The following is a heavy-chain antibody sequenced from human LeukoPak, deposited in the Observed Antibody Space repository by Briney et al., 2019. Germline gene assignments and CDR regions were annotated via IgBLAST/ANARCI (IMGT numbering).Heavy chain of an antibody. CDR2: ISGSGVSI. CDR3: AKGGPVAADPRYFQH. V-gene: IGHV3-23*01. CDR1: GLTFSSYA. D-gene: IGHD6-19*01. J-gene: IGHJ1*01. Sequence: WGSLRLSCAASGLTFSSYAMSLVREAPGKGLGSVSAISGSGVSIYYADSVEGRFTISSDNSKNTLYLQMNSLRAEDTAVYYCAKGGPVAADPRYFQHWGQGTLVTVSS.